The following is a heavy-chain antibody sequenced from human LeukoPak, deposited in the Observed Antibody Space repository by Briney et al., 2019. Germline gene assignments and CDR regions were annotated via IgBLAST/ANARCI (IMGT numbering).Heavy chain of an antibody. Sequence: PGGSLRLSCAASGFTFSTYWMNWVRQAPGKGLEWVSSISSSSSYIYYADSVKGRFTISRDNAKNSLYLQMNSLRAEDTAVYYCARDNGTGTLLYYYYYYGMDVWGQGTTVTVSS. J-gene: IGHJ6*02. CDR2: ISSSSSYI. D-gene: IGHD1-7*01. CDR1: GFTFSTYW. CDR3: ARDNGTGTLLYYYYYYGMDV. V-gene: IGHV3-21*01.